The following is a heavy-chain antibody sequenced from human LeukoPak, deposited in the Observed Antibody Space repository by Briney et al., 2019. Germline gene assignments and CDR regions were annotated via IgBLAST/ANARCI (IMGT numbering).Heavy chain of an antibody. CDR2: IYYSGST. CDR3: ARGTIFGVVMAYYGMDV. D-gene: IGHD3-3*01. Sequence: MPSETLSLTCTVSGGSISSYYWSWIRQHPGKGLEWIGYIYYSGSTYYNPSLKSRVTISVDTSKNQFSLKLSSVTAADTAVYYCARGTIFGVVMAYYGMDVWGQGTTVTVSS. J-gene: IGHJ6*02. CDR1: GGSISSYY. V-gene: IGHV4-59*06.